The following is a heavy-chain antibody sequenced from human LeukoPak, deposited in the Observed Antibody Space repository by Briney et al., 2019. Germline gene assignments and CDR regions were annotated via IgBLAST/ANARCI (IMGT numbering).Heavy chain of an antibody. CDR1: GFTFSESW. CDR3: ATYINWVAGDV. CDR2: INHEGGAI. D-gene: IGHD1-1*01. J-gene: IGHJ6*02. V-gene: IGHV3-7*01. Sequence: GGSLRLSWAASGFTFSESWMTWVRQVPGQGLEWVAHINHEGGAIQYVDSVKGQFTISRDNAKGSVFLQMNSLRAEDTAIYHCATYINWVAGDVWGQGTTVIVSS.